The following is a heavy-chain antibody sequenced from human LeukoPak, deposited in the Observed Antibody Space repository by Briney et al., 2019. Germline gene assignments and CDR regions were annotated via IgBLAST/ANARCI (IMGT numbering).Heavy chain of an antibody. D-gene: IGHD2-2*01. Sequence: SVKVSCKASGGTFSSYAISWVRQAPGQGLEWMGRIIPILGIANYAQKFQGRVTMTEDTSTDTAYMELSSLRSEDTAVYYCATPGYCSSTSCYFDYWGQGTLVTVSS. CDR1: GGTFSSYA. CDR2: IIPILGIA. J-gene: IGHJ4*02. V-gene: IGHV1-69*04. CDR3: ATPGYCSSTSCYFDY.